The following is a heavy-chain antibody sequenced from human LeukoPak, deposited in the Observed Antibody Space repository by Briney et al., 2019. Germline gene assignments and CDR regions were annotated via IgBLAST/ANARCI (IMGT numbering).Heavy chain of an antibody. CDR1: GYTFTGYY. V-gene: IGHV1-2*02. CDR3: GRGNKSFDP. CDR2: INAKSGDI. J-gene: IGHJ5*02. Sequence: ASVTVSCKGSGYTFTGYYMHWVRQAPGQGLEWMGWINAKSGDIKYAQKFQGRVTMTKDTSINAAYMELNKLTSDDTAVYYCGRGNKSFDPWGQGTLVTVSS.